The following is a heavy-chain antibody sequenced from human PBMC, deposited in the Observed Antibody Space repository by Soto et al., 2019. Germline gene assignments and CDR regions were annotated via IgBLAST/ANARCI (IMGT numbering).Heavy chain of an antibody. CDR3: ARGGKRATIVYYYYYMDG. J-gene: IGHJ6*03. CDR2: INPNSGGT. Sequence: ASVKVSCKASGYTFTSYGISWVRQAPGQGLEWMGWINPNSGGTNYAQKFQGWVTMTRDTSISTAYMELSRLRSDDTAVYYCARGGKRATIVYYYYYMDGWGKGTTVTVAS. D-gene: IGHD5-12*01. CDR1: GYTFTSYG. V-gene: IGHV1-2*04.